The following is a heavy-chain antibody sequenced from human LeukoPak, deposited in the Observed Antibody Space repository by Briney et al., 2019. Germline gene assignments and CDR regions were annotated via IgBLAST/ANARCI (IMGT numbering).Heavy chain of an antibody. CDR1: VYTVTPYD. D-gene: IGHD4-11*01. V-gene: IGHV1-2*02. CDR3: ARQTTVPLYGMDV. J-gene: IGHJ6*02. CDR2: INPNSGGT. Sequence: ALVRASSKPSVYTVTPYDMHCVRQAPGQGLEGMGWINPNSGGTNYAQKFQGRVTMTRDTSISTAYMELSRLRSDDTAVYYCARQTTVPLYGMDVWGQGTTVTVSS.